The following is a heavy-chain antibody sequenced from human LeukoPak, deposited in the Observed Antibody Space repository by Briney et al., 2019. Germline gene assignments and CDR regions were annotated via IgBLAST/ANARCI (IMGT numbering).Heavy chain of an antibody. V-gene: IGHV1-18*01. D-gene: IGHD3-22*01. CDR3: ARAVHSSGYPVIGY. CDR2: ISAYNGNT. CDR1: GYTFTSYG. J-gene: IGHJ4*02. Sequence: ASVKVSCKASGYTFTSYGISWVRQAPGQGLEWMGWISAYNGNTNYAQKFQGRVTMTRDTSTSTVYMELSSLRSEDTAVYYCARAVHSSGYPVIGYWGQGTLVTVSS.